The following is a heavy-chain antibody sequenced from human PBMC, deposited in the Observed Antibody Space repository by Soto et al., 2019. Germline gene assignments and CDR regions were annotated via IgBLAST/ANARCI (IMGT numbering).Heavy chain of an antibody. CDR2: IIPIFGTA. CDR3: ARGIGILIAAAGTEDWFDP. CDR1: GGTFSSYA. J-gene: IGHJ5*02. Sequence: ASVKVSCKASGGTFSSYAISWVRQAPGQGLEWMGGIIPIFGTANYAQKFQGRVTITADESTSTAYMELSSLRSEDTAVYYCARGIGILIAAAGTEDWFDPWGQGTLVTVSS. D-gene: IGHD6-13*01. V-gene: IGHV1-69*13.